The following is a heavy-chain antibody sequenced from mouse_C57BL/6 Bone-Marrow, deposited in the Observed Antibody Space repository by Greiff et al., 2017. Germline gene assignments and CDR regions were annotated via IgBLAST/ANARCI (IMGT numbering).Heavy chain of an antibody. V-gene: IGHV1-59*01. CDR3: ARSKTGFITTVVATDYFDY. CDR1: GYTFTSYW. CDR2: IDPSDSYT. J-gene: IGHJ2*01. Sequence: QVQLQQPGAELVRPGTSVKLSCKASGYTFTSYWMHWVKQRPGQGLEWIGVIDPSDSYTNYNQKFKGKATLTVDTSSSTAYMQLSSLTSEDSAVYYCARSKTGFITTVVATDYFDYWGQGTTLTVSS. D-gene: IGHD1-1*01.